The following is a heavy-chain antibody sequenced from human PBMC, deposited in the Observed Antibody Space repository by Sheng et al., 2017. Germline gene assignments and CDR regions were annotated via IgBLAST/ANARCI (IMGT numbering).Heavy chain of an antibody. J-gene: IGHJ4*02. CDR3: ARSSYSSGWYPPDY. D-gene: IGHD6-19*01. CDR1: GGTFSSNA. Sequence: QVQLVQSGTEVMKPGSSVKVSCEVSGGTFSSNAISWVRQAPGQGLEWMGGIIPFLGTTKYAQNFQGRVTITTDEPTSTAYMELSSLKSQDTAMYYCARSSYSSGWYPPDYWGQGTLVAVSS. V-gene: IGHV1-69*05. CDR2: IIPFLGTT.